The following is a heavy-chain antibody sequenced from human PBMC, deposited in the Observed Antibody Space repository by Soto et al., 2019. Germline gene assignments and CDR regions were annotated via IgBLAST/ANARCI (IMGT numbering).Heavy chain of an antibody. Sequence: LRLSCAASGFTFSSYAMSWVRQAPGKGLEWVSAISGSGGSTYYADSVKGRFTISRDTSNGIAYLQMNSLNIEDSAVYYCSGAESPDTAYFSLYWGQGTPVTVSS. J-gene: IGHJ4*02. CDR2: ISGSGGST. CDR3: SGAESPDTAYFSLY. D-gene: IGHD1-26*01. CDR1: GFTFSSYA. V-gene: IGHV3-23*01.